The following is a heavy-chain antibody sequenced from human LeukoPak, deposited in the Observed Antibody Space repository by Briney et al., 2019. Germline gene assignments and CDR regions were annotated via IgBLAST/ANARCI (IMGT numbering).Heavy chain of an antibody. CDR1: GFTFISYW. CDR2: INSDGSST. V-gene: IGHV3-74*01. D-gene: IGHD1-26*01. J-gene: IGHJ4*02. Sequence: GGSLRLSCAASGFTFISYWMHWVRQAPGKGLVWVSRINSDGSSTSYADSVKGRFTISRDNAKNTLYLQMNSLRAEDTAVYYCARGYSGTYRINYWGQGTLVTVSS. CDR3: ARGYSGTYRINY.